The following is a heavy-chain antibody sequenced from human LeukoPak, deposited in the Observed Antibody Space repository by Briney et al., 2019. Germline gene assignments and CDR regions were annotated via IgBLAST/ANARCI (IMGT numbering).Heavy chain of an antibody. CDR2: IYYSGST. V-gene: IGHV4-59*01. D-gene: IGHD4-17*01. J-gene: IGHJ3*02. CDR3: ARTYYGDCPNDAFDI. CDR1: GGSISSYY. Sequence: SETLSLTCTVSGGSISSYYWSWIRQPPGKGLEWIGYIYYSGSTNYNPSLKSRVTISVDTSKNQFSLKLSSVTAADTAVYYCARTYYGDCPNDAFDIWGQGTMVTVSS.